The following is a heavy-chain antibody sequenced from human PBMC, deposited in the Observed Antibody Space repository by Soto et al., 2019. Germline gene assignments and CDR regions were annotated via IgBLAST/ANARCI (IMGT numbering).Heavy chain of an antibody. CDR1: GFTVSSNY. CDR2: IYSGGST. Sequence: VQLVESGGGLVQPGGSLRLSCAASGFTVSSNYMSWVRQAPGKGLEWVSVIYSGGSTYYADSVKGRFTISRDNSKNTLYLQMNSLRAEDTAVYYCARCSSSGYYYYYMDVWGKGTTVTVSS. V-gene: IGHV3-66*01. CDR3: ARCSSSGYYYYYMDV. J-gene: IGHJ6*03. D-gene: IGHD6-6*01.